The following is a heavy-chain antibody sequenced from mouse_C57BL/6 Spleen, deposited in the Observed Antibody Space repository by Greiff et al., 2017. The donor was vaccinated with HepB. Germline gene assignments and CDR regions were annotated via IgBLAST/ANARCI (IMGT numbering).Heavy chain of an antibody. CDR2: ISYDGSN. CDR1: GYSITSGYY. D-gene: IGHD2-4*01. Sequence: VQLQQSGPGLVKPSQSLSLTCSVTGYSITSGYYWNWIRQFPGNKLEWMGYISYDGSNNYNPSLKNRISITRDTSKNQFFLKLNSVTTEDTATYYCARAYDYGWYFDVWGTGTTVTVSS. V-gene: IGHV3-6*01. J-gene: IGHJ1*03. CDR3: ARAYDYGWYFDV.